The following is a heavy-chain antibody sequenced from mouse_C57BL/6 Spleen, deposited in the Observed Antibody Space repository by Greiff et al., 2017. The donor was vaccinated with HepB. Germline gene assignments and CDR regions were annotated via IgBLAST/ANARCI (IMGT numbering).Heavy chain of an antibody. CDR1: GYAFSSYW. Sequence: QVQLQQSGAELVKPGASVKISCKASGYAFSSYWMNWVKQRPGKGLEWIGQIYPGDGDTNYNGKFKGKATLTADKSSSTAYMQLSSLTSEDSAVYFCARGGYDGYSHFDYWGQGTTLTVSS. D-gene: IGHD2-3*01. CDR3: ARGGYDGYSHFDY. J-gene: IGHJ2*01. CDR2: IYPGDGDT. V-gene: IGHV1-80*01.